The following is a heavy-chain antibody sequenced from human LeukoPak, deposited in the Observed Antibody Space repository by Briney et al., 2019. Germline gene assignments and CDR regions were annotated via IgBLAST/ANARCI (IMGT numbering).Heavy chain of an antibody. J-gene: IGHJ4*02. CDR2: ISGSGGST. D-gene: IGHD2-15*01. CDR1: GFTFSSFG. V-gene: IGHV3-23*01. CDR3: AKDPLYCSGGSCQTFDY. Sequence: GGSLRLSCAASGFTFSSFGMSWVRQAPGKGLEWVSAISGSGGSTYYADSVRGRFIISRDNSKNTLYLQMNSLRAEDTAVYYCAKDPLYCSGGSCQTFDYWGQGTLVTVSS.